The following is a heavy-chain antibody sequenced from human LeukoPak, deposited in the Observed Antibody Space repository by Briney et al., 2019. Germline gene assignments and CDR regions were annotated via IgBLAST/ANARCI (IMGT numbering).Heavy chain of an antibody. V-gene: IGHV3-11*01. CDR3: ARDPAVGFGEVTYDY. Sequence: GGSVRLSRVACGFIFSDYYMSWMRQAPAKGLEGVSYISSSGRTIYYADSVKGRFTISRDNAKNSLYLQMNSLRAEDTAVYYCARDPAVGFGEVTYDYWGQGTLVTVSS. CDR1: GFIFSDYY. CDR2: ISSSGRTI. J-gene: IGHJ4*02. D-gene: IGHD3-10*01.